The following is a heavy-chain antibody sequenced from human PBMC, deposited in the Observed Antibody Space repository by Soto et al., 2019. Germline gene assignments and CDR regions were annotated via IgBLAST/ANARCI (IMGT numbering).Heavy chain of an antibody. CDR3: ARVPRGYCSGGSCYTGGRYNWFDP. CDR2: INHSGST. Sequence: SETLSLTCAVYGGSFSGYYWSWIRQPPGKGLEWIGEINHSGSTNYNPSLKSRVTISVDTSKNQFSLKLSSVTAADTAVYYCARVPRGYCSGGSCYTGGRYNWFDPWGQGTLVTVPQ. D-gene: IGHD2-15*01. V-gene: IGHV4-34*01. J-gene: IGHJ5*02. CDR1: GGSFSGYY.